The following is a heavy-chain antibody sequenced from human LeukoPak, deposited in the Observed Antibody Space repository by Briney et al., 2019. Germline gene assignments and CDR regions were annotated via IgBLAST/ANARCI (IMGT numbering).Heavy chain of an antibody. D-gene: IGHD6-19*01. Sequence: SETLSLTCAVYGVSFSGYYWSWIRQPPGKGLEWLGEINHSGSTNYNPSLKSRVTISVDTSKNQFSLKLSSVTAADTAVYYCARLQRSGYSSGWHYWGQGTLVTVSS. CDR1: GVSFSGYY. J-gene: IGHJ4*02. CDR3: ARLQRSGYSSGWHY. CDR2: INHSGST. V-gene: IGHV4-34*01.